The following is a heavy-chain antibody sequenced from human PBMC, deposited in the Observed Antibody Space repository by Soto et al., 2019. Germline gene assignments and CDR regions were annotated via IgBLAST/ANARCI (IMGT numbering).Heavy chain of an antibody. Sequence: QVQLVQSGAEVKKPGSSVKVSCKASGGTFSSYAISWVRQAPGQGLEWMGGIIPIFDTANYAQEFQGRVTISADEATSTAYMWLSSLGSENTAVYYCARESEDSAGQFCYFDYWGQGTLVSVSS. J-gene: IGHJ4*02. V-gene: IGHV1-69*01. D-gene: IGHD6-13*01. CDR3: ARESEDSAGQFCYFDY. CDR2: IIPIFDTA. CDR1: GGTFSSYA.